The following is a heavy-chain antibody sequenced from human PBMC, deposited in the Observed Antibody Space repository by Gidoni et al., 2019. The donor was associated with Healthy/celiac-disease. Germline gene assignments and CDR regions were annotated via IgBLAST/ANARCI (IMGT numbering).Heavy chain of an antibody. D-gene: IGHD4-17*01. Sequence: QVQLVESGGGVVQPGRSLRLSCAASGFTFSSYGMHWVRQAPGKGLEWVAVISYDGSNKYYADSVKGRFTISRDNSKNTLYLQMNSLRAEDTAVYYCAKETDPYGDYPNWFDPWGQGTLVTVSS. CDR1: GFTFSSYG. CDR2: ISYDGSNK. V-gene: IGHV3-30*18. J-gene: IGHJ5*02. CDR3: AKETDPYGDYPNWFDP.